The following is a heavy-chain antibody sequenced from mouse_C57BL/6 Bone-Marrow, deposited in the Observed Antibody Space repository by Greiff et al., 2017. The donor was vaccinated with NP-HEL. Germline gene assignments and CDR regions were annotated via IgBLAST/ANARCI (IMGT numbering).Heavy chain of an antibody. CDR1: GYTFTSYW. CDR2: IDPSDSYT. Sequence: VKLMESGAELVMPGASVKLSCKASGYTFTSYWMHWVKQRPGQGLEWIGEIDPSDSYTNYNQKFKGKSTLTVDKSSSTAYMQLSSLTSEDSAVYYCALYDWYFDVWGTGTTVTVSS. CDR3: ALYDWYFDV. D-gene: IGHD2-12*01. J-gene: IGHJ1*03. V-gene: IGHV1-69*01.